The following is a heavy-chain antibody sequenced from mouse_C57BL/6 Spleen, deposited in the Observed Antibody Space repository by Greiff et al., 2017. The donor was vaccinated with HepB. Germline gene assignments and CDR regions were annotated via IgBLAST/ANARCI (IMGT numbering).Heavy chain of an antibody. J-gene: IGHJ4*01. CDR1: GYTFTSYT. CDR3: ARMCYGSSYGAMDY. CDR2: INPSSGYT. V-gene: IGHV1-4*01. Sequence: VQLQQSGAELARPGASVKMSCKASGYTFTSYTMHWVKQRPGQGLEWIGYINPSSGYTKYNQKFKDKATLTADKSSSTAYMQLSSLTSEDSAVYYCARMCYGSSYGAMDYWGQGTSVTVSS. D-gene: IGHD1-1*01.